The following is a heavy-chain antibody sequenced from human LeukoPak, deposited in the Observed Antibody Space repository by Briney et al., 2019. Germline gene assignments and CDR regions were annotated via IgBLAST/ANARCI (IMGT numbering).Heavy chain of an antibody. D-gene: IGHD3-22*01. V-gene: IGHV3-33*06. J-gene: IGHJ4*02. Sequence: PGGSLRLSCAASGFTFSSYGMHWVRQAPGKGLEWVAVIWYDGSNKYYADFVKGRFTISRDNSKNTLYLQMNSLRAEDTAVYYCAKDPAVVIQEAPLPYWGQGTLVTVSS. CDR1: GFTFSSYG. CDR2: IWYDGSNK. CDR3: AKDPAVVIQEAPLPY.